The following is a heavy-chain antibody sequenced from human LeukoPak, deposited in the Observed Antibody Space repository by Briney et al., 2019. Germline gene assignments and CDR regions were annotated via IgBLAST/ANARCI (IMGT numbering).Heavy chain of an antibody. V-gene: IGHV3-21*01. CDR1: GFTFSSYS. J-gene: IGHJ4*02. CDR2: ISSSSSYI. D-gene: IGHD3-10*01. CDR3: AGDSRFGYYFDY. Sequence: GGSLRLSCAASGFTFSSYSMNWVRQAPGKGLEWVSSISSSSSYIYYADSVKGRFTISRDNAKNSLYLQMNSLRAEDTAVYYCAGDSRFGYYFDYWGQGTLVTVSS.